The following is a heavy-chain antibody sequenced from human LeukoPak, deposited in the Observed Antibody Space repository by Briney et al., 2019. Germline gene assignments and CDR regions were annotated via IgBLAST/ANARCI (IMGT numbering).Heavy chain of an antibody. V-gene: IGHV3-33*08. CDR1: GFTFSSYG. Sequence: PGGSLRLSCVASGFTFSSYGMHWVRQAPGKGLEWVAVIWYDGSNKYYADSVKGRFTISRDNSKNTLYLQMNGLRAEDTAVYYCARDKNYGVGYFDYWGQGTLVTVSS. CDR3: ARDKNYGVGYFDY. CDR2: IWYDGSNK. D-gene: IGHD3-10*01. J-gene: IGHJ4*02.